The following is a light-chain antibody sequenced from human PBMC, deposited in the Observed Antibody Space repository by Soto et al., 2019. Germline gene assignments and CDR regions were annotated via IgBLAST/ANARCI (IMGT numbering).Light chain of an antibody. Sequence: DIQLTQSPSFLSASVGERVTITCRASHDSGTSLAWYQQKPGKAPKVLIHAASTLPRGVPSRFSGSGSGTEFTLTTSGLQPDDFATYYCQHYNTYSTWTFGQGTKVDIK. CDR2: AAS. J-gene: IGKJ1*01. CDR1: HDSGTS. V-gene: IGKV1-9*01. CDR3: QHYNTYSTWT.